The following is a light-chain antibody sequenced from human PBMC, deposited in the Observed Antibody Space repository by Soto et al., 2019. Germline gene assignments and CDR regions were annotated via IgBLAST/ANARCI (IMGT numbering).Light chain of an antibody. Sequence: DIVLTQSPGTLSLSPGERATLSCKTRQSSGSNFLAWYQHKPGQAPRLLIYASSNRATGIPDRFTGSASGTDFTLTINRLEPEDFAVYYCQLYGISPHFGQGTRLEIK. CDR2: ASS. V-gene: IGKV3-20*01. J-gene: IGKJ5*01. CDR3: QLYGISPH. CDR1: QSSGSNF.